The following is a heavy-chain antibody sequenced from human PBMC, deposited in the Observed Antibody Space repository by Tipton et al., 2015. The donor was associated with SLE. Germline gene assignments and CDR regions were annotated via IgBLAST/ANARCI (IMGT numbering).Heavy chain of an antibody. CDR3: ARGDCSGGSCYPDAFDI. J-gene: IGHJ3*02. V-gene: IGHV4-38-2*02. D-gene: IGHD2-15*01. CDR2: INHSGST. Sequence: TLSLTCTVSGYSISSGYYWGWIRQPPGKGLEWIGEINHSGSTNYNPSLKSQVTISVDTPKNQFSLKLSSVTAADTAVYYCARGDCSGGSCYPDAFDIWGQGTMVTVSS. CDR1: GYSISSGYY.